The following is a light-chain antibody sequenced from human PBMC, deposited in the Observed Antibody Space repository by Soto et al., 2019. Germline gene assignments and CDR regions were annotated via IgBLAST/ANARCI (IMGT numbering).Light chain of an antibody. Sequence: IVLTQSPGTLSLSPGERATLSCRASQPVNSGYLAWYQQKPGQPPRLLIYGTSTRATGIPDRFSGSGSGTDFTLTISRLEPEDFAVYYCQQCGNSPPTFGGGTKVDIK. CDR3: QQCGNSPPT. CDR2: GTS. J-gene: IGKJ4*01. V-gene: IGKV3-20*01. CDR1: QPVNSGY.